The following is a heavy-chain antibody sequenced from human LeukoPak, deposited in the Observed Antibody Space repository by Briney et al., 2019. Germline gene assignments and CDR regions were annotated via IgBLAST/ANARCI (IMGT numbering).Heavy chain of an antibody. CDR3: ARLDCNSVRCFHF. V-gene: IGHV1-2*02. D-gene: IGHD2/OR15-2a*01. Sequence: ASVKVSCKASGYTFSHYFMHWVRQAPGQGVQWMGWINPNSGGTNYAQNFQGRVTMTRDKSINTAFLELNRLTSDDTAVYYCARLDCNSVRCFHFWGQGTLVTVAS. J-gene: IGHJ4*02. CDR1: GYTFSHYF. CDR2: INPNSGGT.